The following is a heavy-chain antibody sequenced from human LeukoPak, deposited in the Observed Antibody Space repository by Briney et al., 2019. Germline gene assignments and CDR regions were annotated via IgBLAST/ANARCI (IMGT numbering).Heavy chain of an antibody. CDR3: AADGRDYGDYVVAFDI. V-gene: IGHV1-58*01. D-gene: IGHD4-17*01. CDR2: IVVGSGNT. J-gene: IGHJ3*02. Sequence: TSVKVSCKASGFTFTSSAVQWVRQAHGQRLEWIGWIVVGSGNTNYAQKFQERVTITRDMSTSTAYMELSSLRSEDTAVYYCAADGRDYGDYVVAFDIWGQGSMVTVSS. CDR1: GFTFTSSA.